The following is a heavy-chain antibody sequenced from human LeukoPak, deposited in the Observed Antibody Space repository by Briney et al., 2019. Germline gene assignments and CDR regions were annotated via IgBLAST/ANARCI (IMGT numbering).Heavy chain of an antibody. CDR1: GFTFPPYW. J-gene: IGHJ2*01. CDR2: IGYDGYST. CDR3: VREAVATGDWYFDL. Sequence: PGGSLRLSCAASGFTFPPYWMHWVRQAPGKGLVWVSRIGYDGYSTTYADSVKGRFTISRGNAKSTLDLQMNSLRAEDTAVYYCVREAVATGDWYFDLWGRGTLVTVSS. V-gene: IGHV3-74*01. D-gene: IGHD2-15*01.